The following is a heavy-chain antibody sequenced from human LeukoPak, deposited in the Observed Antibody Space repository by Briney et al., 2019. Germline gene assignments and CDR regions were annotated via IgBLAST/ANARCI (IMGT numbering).Heavy chain of an antibody. D-gene: IGHD6-6*01. J-gene: IGHJ6*03. CDR2: IYSDGRT. CDR1: GFTVSSNY. CDR3: ARDRRPAGHMDV. V-gene: IGHV3-53*01. Sequence: GGSLRLSCAASGFTVSSNYMTWVRQAPGKGLEWVSIIYSDGRTFYADSVKGRFTISRDNSKNTVYLQMNSLRAEDTAVYYCARDRRPAGHMDVWGKGTTVTVSS.